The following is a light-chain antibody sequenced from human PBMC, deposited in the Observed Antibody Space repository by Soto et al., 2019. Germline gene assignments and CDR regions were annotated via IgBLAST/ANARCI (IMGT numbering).Light chain of an antibody. CDR3: QQYDNLPPYT. CDR2: DAS. V-gene: IGKV1-33*01. Sequence: DLQMTQSPSSLSASVGDRVTITCQASQDISNYLNWYQQKPGKAPKLLIYDASNLETGVPSRFSGSGSGTDFTFTISSMQPADIATYYCQQYDNLPPYTFGQGTKLEIK. J-gene: IGKJ2*01. CDR1: QDISNY.